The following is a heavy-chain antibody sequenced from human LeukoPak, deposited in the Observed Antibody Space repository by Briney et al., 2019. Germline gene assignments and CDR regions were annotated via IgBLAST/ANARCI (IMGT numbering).Heavy chain of an antibody. CDR1: GRSISSYY. J-gene: IGHJ5*02. D-gene: IGHD3-10*01. V-gene: IGHV4-59*01. Sequence: PSETLSLTCTVSGRSISSYYWSWIRQPPGKGREWIAYIYYSGSTNYNPSLKSRVTISVDTSKNQFSLKLNSVTAADAAVYYCARDKHGSGSAHTFDPWGQGTLVTVSS. CDR3: ARDKHGSGSAHTFDP. CDR2: IYYSGST.